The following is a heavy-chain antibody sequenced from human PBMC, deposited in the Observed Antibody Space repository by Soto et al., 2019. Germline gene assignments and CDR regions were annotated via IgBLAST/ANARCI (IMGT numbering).Heavy chain of an antibody. V-gene: IGHV1-8*01. Sequence: ASVKVSCKASGYTFTSYDINWVRQATGQGLEWMGWMNPNSGNTGYAQKFQGRVTMTRNTSISTAYMELSSLRSEDTAVYYCARGKYSSSWRTVSNYSDYWGQGTLVTVSS. J-gene: IGHJ4*02. CDR1: GYTFTSYD. CDR2: MNPNSGNT. CDR3: ARGKYSSSWRTVSNYSDY. D-gene: IGHD6-13*01.